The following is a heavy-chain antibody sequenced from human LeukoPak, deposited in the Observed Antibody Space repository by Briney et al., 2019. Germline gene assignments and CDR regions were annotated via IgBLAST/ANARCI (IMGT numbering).Heavy chain of an antibody. D-gene: IGHD6-19*01. CDR1: GFTFSSYS. Sequence: GGSLRLSCATSGFTFSSYSMNWVRQAPGRGLEWVSSVTTSSSYIYYADSVEGRFTSSRDNAKNSLYLQMNSLRAEDTAVYYCARVHSSGQLETFDYWGQGTLVTVSS. CDR3: ARVHSSGQLETFDY. V-gene: IGHV3-21*01. J-gene: IGHJ4*02. CDR2: VTTSSSYI.